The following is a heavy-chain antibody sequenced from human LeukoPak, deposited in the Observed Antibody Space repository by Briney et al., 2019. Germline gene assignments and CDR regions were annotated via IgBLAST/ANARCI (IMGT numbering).Heavy chain of an antibody. CDR1: GFTFSSDA. Sequence: GGSLRLSCAASGFTFSSDAMHWVRQAPGKGLEWVAVISYDGRNKYYADSVKGRFTISRDNSKNTLYLQMNSLRAEDTAVYYCARDLRLWFGEFDYWGQGTLVTVSS. V-gene: IGHV3-30*04. CDR2: ISYDGRNK. J-gene: IGHJ4*02. D-gene: IGHD3-10*01. CDR3: ARDLRLWFGEFDY.